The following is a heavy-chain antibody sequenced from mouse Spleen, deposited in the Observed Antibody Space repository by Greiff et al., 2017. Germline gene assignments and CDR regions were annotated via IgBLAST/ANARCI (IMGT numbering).Heavy chain of an antibody. CDR1: GYTFTSYW. J-gene: IGHJ1*01. Sequence: VQRVESGAELAKPGASVKMSCKASGYTFTSYWMHWVKQRPGQGLEWIGYINPSTGYTEYNQKFKDKATLTVDKPSSTAYMQLSSLTSEDSAVYYCARGETGYWYFDVWGAGTTVTVSS. CDR2: INPSTGYT. D-gene: IGHD4-1*01. V-gene: IGHV1-7*01. CDR3: ARGETGYWYFDV.